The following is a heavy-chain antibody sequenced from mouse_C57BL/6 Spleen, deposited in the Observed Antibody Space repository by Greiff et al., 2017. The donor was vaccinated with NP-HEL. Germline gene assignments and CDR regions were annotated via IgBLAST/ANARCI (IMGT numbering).Heavy chain of an antibody. Sequence: QVQLQQSGAELVRPGASVTLSCKASGYTFTDYEMHWVKQTPVHGLEWIGAIDPETGGTAYNQKFKGKAILTADKSSSTAYMELRSLTSEDSAVYYCTREDLLSDPFAYWGQGTLVTVSA. J-gene: IGHJ3*01. CDR3: TREDLLSDPFAY. CDR2: IDPETGGT. CDR1: GYTFTDYE. V-gene: IGHV1-15*01. D-gene: IGHD1-1*01.